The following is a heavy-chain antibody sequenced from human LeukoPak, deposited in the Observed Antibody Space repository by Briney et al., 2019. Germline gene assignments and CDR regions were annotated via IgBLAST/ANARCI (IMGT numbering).Heavy chain of an antibody. Sequence: SETLSLTCTVSGGSISSYYWSWIRQPPGKGLEWIGYIYYSGSTYYNPSLKSRVTMSADTSKNQFALNLSSVTAADAAVYYCARKGDFFDYWGQGTLVTVSS. CDR1: GGSISSYY. D-gene: IGHD3-16*01. J-gene: IGHJ4*02. CDR3: ARKGDFFDY. CDR2: IYYSGST. V-gene: IGHV4-59*01.